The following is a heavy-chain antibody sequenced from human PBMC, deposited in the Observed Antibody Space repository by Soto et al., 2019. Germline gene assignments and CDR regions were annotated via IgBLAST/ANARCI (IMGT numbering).Heavy chain of an antibody. D-gene: IGHD3-22*01. CDR2: INPSGGST. Sequence: GASVKVSCKASGYTFTSYYMHWVRQAPGQGLEWMGIINPSGGSTSYAQKFQGRVTMTRDTSTSTVYMELSSLRSEDTAVYYCARGYYDSSGYPDAFDIWGQGTMVTVSS. CDR1: GYTFTSYY. CDR3: ARGYYDSSGYPDAFDI. J-gene: IGHJ3*02. V-gene: IGHV1-46*01.